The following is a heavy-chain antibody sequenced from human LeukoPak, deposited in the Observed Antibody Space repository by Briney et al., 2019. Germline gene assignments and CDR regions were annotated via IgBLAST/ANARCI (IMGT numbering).Heavy chain of an antibody. V-gene: IGHV4-59*01. CDR2: TYYSGST. CDR3: ARSDGDYIQYFDY. Sequence: SETLSLTCTVSGGSISSYYWSWIRQPPGKGLEWIGYTYYSGSTNYNPSLKSRVTISVDTSKNQFSLKLSSVTAADTVVYYCARSDGDYIQYFDYWGQGTLVTVSS. CDR1: GGSISSYY. D-gene: IGHD4-17*01. J-gene: IGHJ4*02.